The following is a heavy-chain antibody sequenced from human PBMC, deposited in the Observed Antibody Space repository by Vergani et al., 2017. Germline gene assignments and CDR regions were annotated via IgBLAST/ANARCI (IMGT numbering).Heavy chain of an antibody. D-gene: IGHD3-10*01. J-gene: IGHJ4*02. Sequence: QVQLVQSGAEVKKPGSSVKVSCKASGGTFSSYAISWVRQAPGQGLEWMGIINPSGGSTSYAQKCQGRVTMTRDTSTSTVYMELSSLRSEDTAVYYCARDLWFGELQPYYFDYWGQGTLVTVSS. CDR2: INPSGGST. V-gene: IGHV1-46*01. CDR1: GGTFSSYA. CDR3: ARDLWFGELQPYYFDY.